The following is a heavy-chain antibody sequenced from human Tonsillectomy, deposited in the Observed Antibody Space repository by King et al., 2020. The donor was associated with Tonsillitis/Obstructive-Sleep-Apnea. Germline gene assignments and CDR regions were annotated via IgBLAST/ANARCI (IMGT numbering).Heavy chain of an antibody. D-gene: IGHD4-17*01. CDR2: INPSGGST. CDR1: GYTFTTYY. CDR3: AREGDGYGYFDY. V-gene: IGHV1-46*01. J-gene: IGHJ4*02. Sequence: VQLVQSGAEVKKPGASVKVSCKASGYTFTTYYTHWVRQAPEQGLEWMGIINPSGGSTSYAQKFQGGVTLTRDTSTSTVSMELSSLRSEDTAMYYCAREGDGYGYFDYWGQGTLVTVSS.